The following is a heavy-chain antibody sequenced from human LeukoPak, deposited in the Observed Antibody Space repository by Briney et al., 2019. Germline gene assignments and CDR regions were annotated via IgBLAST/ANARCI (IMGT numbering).Heavy chain of an antibody. J-gene: IGHJ4*02. D-gene: IGHD6-19*01. CDR2: INHSGST. V-gene: IGHV4-34*01. CDR3: ARQGLTLDY. CDR1: GGSFSGYY. Sequence: SETLSLTCAVYGGSFSGYYWSWIRQPPGKGLEWIGEINHSGSTYYNPSLKSRVTISVDTSKNQFSLKLSSVTAADTAVYYCARQGLTLDYWGQGTLVTVSS.